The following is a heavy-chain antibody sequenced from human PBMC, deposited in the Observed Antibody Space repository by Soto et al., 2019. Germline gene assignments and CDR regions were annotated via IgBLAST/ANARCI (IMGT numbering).Heavy chain of an antibody. J-gene: IGHJ4*02. CDR1: GFTFSSYW. Sequence: PGGSLRLSCAASGFTFSSYWMHWVRQVPGKGLVWVSRINSDGSSISYSDSVKGRFTISRDNAKNTLFLQMNSLRAEDTAVYYCARGASGWSFYDYWGQGTLVTVSS. CDR2: INSDGSSI. V-gene: IGHV3-74*01. D-gene: IGHD6-19*01. CDR3: ARGASGWSFYDY.